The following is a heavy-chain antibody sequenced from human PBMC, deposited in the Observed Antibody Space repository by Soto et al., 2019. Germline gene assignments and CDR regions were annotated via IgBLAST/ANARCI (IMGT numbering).Heavy chain of an antibody. D-gene: IGHD1-7*01. Sequence: GGSLRLSCTASGFTFHDYAMHWVRQAPGKGLEWVSGISWNTFNVGYADSVKGRFTISRDNAKNSTYLQMSNLRGEDTALYYCAKASTTYYHYGMDVWGQGTTVTVSS. CDR2: ISWNTFNV. V-gene: IGHV3-9*01. J-gene: IGHJ6*02. CDR3: AKASTTYYHYGMDV. CDR1: GFTFHDYA.